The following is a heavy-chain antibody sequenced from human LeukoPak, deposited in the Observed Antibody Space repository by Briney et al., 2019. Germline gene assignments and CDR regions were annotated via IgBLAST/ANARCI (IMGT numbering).Heavy chain of an antibody. V-gene: IGHV4-59*08. CDR3: AREYSSSSGRRAFDI. CDR1: GGSISSYY. D-gene: IGHD6-6*01. Sequence: SETLSLTCTVSGGSISSYYWNWIRQPPGKGLEWIGYIYYSGSTNYNPSLKSRVTILVDTSKNQFSLRLSSVTAADTAVYYCAREYSSSSGRRAFDIWGQGTMVTVSS. J-gene: IGHJ3*02. CDR2: IYYSGST.